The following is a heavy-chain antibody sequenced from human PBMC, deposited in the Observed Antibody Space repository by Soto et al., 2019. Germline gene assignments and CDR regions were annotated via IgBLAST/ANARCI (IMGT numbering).Heavy chain of an antibody. CDR2: IWYDGSNK. D-gene: IGHD3-3*01. CDR1: GFTFSSYG. CDR3: ASFGTYYDFWSGGMDV. J-gene: IGHJ6*02. Sequence: QVQLVESGGGVVQPGRSLRLSCAASGFTFSSYGMHWVRQAPGKGLEWVAVIWYDGSNKYYADSVKGRFTISRDNSKNTLYLQMNSLRAEDTAVYYCASFGTYYDFWSGGMDVWGQGTTVTVSS. V-gene: IGHV3-33*01.